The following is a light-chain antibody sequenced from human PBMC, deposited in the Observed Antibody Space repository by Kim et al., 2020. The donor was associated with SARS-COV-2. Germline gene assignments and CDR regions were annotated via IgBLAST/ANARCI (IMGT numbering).Light chain of an antibody. CDR2: DNN. J-gene: IGLJ3*02. CDR3: GTWDSTLSGGV. Sequence: GQKVTISCSGSTSNIGNNYVFWYQHLPGTAPKLLIYDNNKRPSGIPDRFSGSKSGTSATLGITGLQTGDEADYYCGTWDSTLSGGVLGGGTQLTVL. V-gene: IGLV1-51*01. CDR1: TSNIGNNY.